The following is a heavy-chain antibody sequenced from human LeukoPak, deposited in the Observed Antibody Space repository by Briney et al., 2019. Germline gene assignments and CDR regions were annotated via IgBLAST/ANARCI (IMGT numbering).Heavy chain of an antibody. D-gene: IGHD6-19*01. CDR3: ARTPTSGGWYYFDY. CDR2: IIPIFGTA. J-gene: IGHJ4*02. Sequence: ASVKVSCKASGGTFSSYAISWVRQAPGQGLEWMGGIIPIFGTANYAQKFQGRVTITADESTSTAYMELSSLRSEDTAVYYCARTPTSGGWYYFDYWGQGTLVTVPS. CDR1: GGTFSSYA. V-gene: IGHV1-69*13.